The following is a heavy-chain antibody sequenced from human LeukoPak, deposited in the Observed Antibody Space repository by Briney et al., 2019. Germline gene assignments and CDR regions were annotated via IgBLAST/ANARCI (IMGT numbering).Heavy chain of an antibody. CDR2: ISSSGTYI. CDR1: EFTFSSYW. J-gene: IGHJ4*02. V-gene: IGHV3-21*01. CDR3: ALAIGRVVGTFDY. Sequence: GGSLRLSCAASEFTFSSYWMSWARQAPGKGLEWVSSISSSGTYIYYADSVKGRFTISRDNAKNSLYLQMNSLRAEDTSVYYCALAIGRVVGTFDYWGQGTLVTVSS. D-gene: IGHD3-22*01.